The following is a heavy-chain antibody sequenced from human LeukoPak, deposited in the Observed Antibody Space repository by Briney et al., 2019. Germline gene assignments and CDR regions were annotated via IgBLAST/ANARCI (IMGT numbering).Heavy chain of an antibody. J-gene: IGHJ6*03. CDR3: AKSERQFVFGEEQKKYYYGSGSYYQPYYYYYYMDV. CDR2: INHSGST. Sequence: SETLSLTCAVYGGSFSGYYWSWIRQPPGKGLEWIGEINHSGSTNYNPSLKSRVTISVDTSKNQFSLKLSSVTAADTAVYYCAKSERQFVFGEEQKKYYYGSGSYYQPYYYYYYMDVWGKGTTVTVSS. D-gene: IGHD3-10*01. CDR1: GGSFSGYY. V-gene: IGHV4-34*01.